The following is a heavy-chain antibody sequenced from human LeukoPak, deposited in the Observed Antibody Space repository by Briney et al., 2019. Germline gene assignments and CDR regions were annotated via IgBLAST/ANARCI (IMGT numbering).Heavy chain of an antibody. CDR2: LYDSGST. D-gene: IGHD4-17*01. CDR1: GGSISSSSYY. Sequence: KTSETLSLTCTVSGGSISSSSYYWDWIRQPPGKGLEWIGNLYDSGSTNYNPSLKSRVTISVDTSKNQFSLKLSSVTAADTAVYYCARHAATGTTSSLRFDPWGQGTLVTVSS. CDR3: ARHAATGTTSSLRFDP. J-gene: IGHJ5*02. V-gene: IGHV4-39*01.